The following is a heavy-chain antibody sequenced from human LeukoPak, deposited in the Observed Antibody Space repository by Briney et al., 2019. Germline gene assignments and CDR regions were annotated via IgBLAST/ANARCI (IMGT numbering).Heavy chain of an antibody. J-gene: IGHJ4*02. CDR2: ISGSGGST. D-gene: IGHD6-6*01. V-gene: IGHV3-23*01. Sequence: GGSLRLSCAASGFTFSSYAMSWVRQAPGKGLEWVSAISGSGGSTYYADSVKGRFTISRDNSKNTLYLQMNSLRAEDMAVYYCAKLEYSSSKGDYWGQGTLVTVSS. CDR3: AKLEYSSSKGDY. CDR1: GFTFSSYA.